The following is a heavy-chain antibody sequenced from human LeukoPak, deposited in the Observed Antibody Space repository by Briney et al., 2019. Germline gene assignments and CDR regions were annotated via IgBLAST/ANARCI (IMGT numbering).Heavy chain of an antibody. V-gene: IGHV4-59*08. CDR3: AGHHPRNTVDF. Sequence: SETLSLTCTVSGGTFSSYYLSWIRQPPGKGLEWISYISDIGSINYDPSLKSRVTISLDTSKNQFSLKLSSVTAADTDVYYCAGHHPRNTVDFWGQGTLVTVSS. J-gene: IGHJ4*02. CDR2: ISDIGSI. CDR1: GGTFSSYY. D-gene: IGHD2/OR15-2a*01.